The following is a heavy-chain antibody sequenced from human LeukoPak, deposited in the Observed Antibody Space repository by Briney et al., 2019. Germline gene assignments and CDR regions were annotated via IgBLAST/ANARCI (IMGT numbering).Heavy chain of an antibody. CDR2: INQDGSQK. V-gene: IGHV3-7*03. D-gene: IGHD4-17*01. CDR1: GFTFSSYW. CDR3: ARDWFDGDYDRFDY. J-gene: IGHJ4*02. Sequence: PGGSLRLSCAVSGFTFSSYWMSWFRQAPGKGLEWVANINQDGSQKFSVDSVKGRFTISRDNAKNSLSLQMNSLRVEDTAAYYCARDWFDGDYDRFDYWGRGTLVTVSS.